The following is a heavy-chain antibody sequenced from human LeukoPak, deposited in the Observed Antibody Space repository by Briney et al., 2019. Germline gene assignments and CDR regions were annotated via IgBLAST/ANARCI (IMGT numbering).Heavy chain of an antibody. CDR1: GFTFSSYS. CDR3: ATERLPVAGFFDC. J-gene: IGHJ4*02. CDR2: ISSSSSYI. V-gene: IGHV3-21*01. Sequence: PGGSLRLSCAASGFTFSSYSMNWVRQAPGKGLEWVSSISSSSSYIYYADSVKGRFTISRDNAKNSLSLQMNSLRVEDTGVYYCATERLPVAGFFDCWGQGTLVTVSS. D-gene: IGHD6-19*01.